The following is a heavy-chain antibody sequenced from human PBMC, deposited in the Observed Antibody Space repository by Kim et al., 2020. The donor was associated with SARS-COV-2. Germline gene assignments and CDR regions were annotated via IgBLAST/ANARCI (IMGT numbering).Heavy chain of an antibody. V-gene: IGHV4-59*08. D-gene: IGHD3-10*01. Sequence: NPSLKSRVTISVDTSKNQFSLKLSSVTAADTAVYYCARRVWFGDYYGMDVWGQGTTVTVSS. J-gene: IGHJ6*02. CDR3: ARRVWFGDYYGMDV.